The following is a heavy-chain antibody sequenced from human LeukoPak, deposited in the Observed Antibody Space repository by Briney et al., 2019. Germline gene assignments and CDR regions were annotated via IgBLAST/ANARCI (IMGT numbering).Heavy chain of an antibody. CDR2: INPNSGDT. Sequence: ASVKVSFRASGFTFTGYYMHWVRQAPGQGLEWMGWINPNSGDTDCVQKFQGRVTMTRDTSISTAYMELNRLTSDDTAVYYCARGSTLYYFRDWGQGTLVTVSS. CDR1: GFTFTGYY. CDR3: ARGSTLYYFRD. J-gene: IGHJ4*02. D-gene: IGHD3-10*01. V-gene: IGHV1-2*02.